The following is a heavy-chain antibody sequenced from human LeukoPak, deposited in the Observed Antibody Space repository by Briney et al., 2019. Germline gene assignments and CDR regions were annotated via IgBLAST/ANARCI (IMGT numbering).Heavy chain of an antibody. V-gene: IGHV4-30-2*01. CDR1: GGSISSGGYY. J-gene: IGHJ4*02. CDR3: ASGSSSSPHYFDY. Sequence: PSQTLSLTCTVSGGSISSGGYYWSWIRQPPGKGLEWIGEINHSGSTNYNPSLKSRVTISVDTSKNQFSLKLSSVTAADTAVYYCASGSSSSPHYFDYWGQGTLVTVSS. CDR2: INHSGST. D-gene: IGHD6-6*01.